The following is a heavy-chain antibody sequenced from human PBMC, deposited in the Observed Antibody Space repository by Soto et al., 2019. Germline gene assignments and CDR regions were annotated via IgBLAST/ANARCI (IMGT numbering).Heavy chain of an antibody. V-gene: IGHV4-59*07. Sequence: QVQLQESGPGLVKPSDNLSLTCTVSGGSISGYYWSWIRQSPGKGLEYIGYIYYRGSTNYNPSLKSRVTMSVDTSRNQFSLKVNSVTAADTAVYYCARQQLLPFYYALDVWGQGTTVTVSS. CDR2: IYYRGST. CDR1: GGSISGYY. J-gene: IGHJ6*02. CDR3: ARQQLLPFYYALDV. D-gene: IGHD6-13*01.